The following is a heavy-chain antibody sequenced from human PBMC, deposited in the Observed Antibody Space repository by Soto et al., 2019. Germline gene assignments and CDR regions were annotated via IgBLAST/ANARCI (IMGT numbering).Heavy chain of an antibody. D-gene: IGHD2-21*01. CDR3: ARVADSEFDY. CDR1: GGSISSYY. J-gene: IGHJ4*02. Sequence: SETLSLTCTVSGGSISSYYWSWIRQPPGKGLEWIGYIYYSGSTNYNPSLKSRVTISVDTSKNQFSLKLSSVTAADTAVYYCARVADSEFDYWGQGTLVTVSS. CDR2: IYYSGST. V-gene: IGHV4-59*01.